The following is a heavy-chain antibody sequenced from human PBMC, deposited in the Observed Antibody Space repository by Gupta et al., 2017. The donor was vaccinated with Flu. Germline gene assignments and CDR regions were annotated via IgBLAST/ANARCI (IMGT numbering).Heavy chain of an antibody. D-gene: IGHD2-15*01. CDR1: RLPFGDYA. J-gene: IGHJ6*02. V-gene: IGHV3-49*04. CDR2: IRSRGYGGTT. CDR3: ISVVVQSGPYYTMDV. Sequence: EMHLVASARRLVPPGRSLILSCTASRLPFGDYAMSWVRQVPGKGLEWVGIIRSRGYGGTTEYAAYVKGRFTISRDDSKSIAYLQMNSLKIEDTALYYCISVVVQSGPYYTMDVWGQGTTVTVSS.